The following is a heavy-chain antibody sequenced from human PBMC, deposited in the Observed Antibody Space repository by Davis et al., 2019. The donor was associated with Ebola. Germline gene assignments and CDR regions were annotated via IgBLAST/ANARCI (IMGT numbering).Heavy chain of an antibody. D-gene: IGHD2-15*01. CDR1: GGSMTDYY. CDR3: ARPVRYCSGGSCYGNWFDP. Sequence: MPSETLSLTCTVSGGSMTDYYWSWIRQSPGKGLEWIGYIYYLGSTNYNPSLKSRVTISVDTSKNQFSLKLSSVTAADTAVYYCARPVRYCSGGSCYGNWFDPWGQGTLVTVSS. J-gene: IGHJ5*02. V-gene: IGHV4-59*08. CDR2: IYYLGST.